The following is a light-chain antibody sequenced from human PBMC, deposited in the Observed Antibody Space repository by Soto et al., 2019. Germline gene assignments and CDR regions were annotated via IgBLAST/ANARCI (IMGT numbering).Light chain of an antibody. CDR3: CSFAGSSGDV. J-gene: IGLJ1*01. V-gene: IGLV2-11*01. Sequence: QSALTQPRSVSGSPGQSVTISCTGTSSDVGGYNYVSWYQHHPGKAPKLMIHDVSKRPSGVPNRFSASKSGHTASLTISGLQAEDEADYYCCSFAGSSGDVFGTGTKLTVL. CDR1: SSDVGGYNY. CDR2: DVS.